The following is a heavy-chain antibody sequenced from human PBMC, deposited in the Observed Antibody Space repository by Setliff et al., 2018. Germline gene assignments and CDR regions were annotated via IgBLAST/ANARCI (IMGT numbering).Heavy chain of an antibody. CDR2: ISAYNGNT. CDR1: GYTLTESS. V-gene: IGHV1-18*01. J-gene: IGHJ4*02. D-gene: IGHD3-16*01. CDR3: ARGAYDSYYFDY. Sequence: ASVKVSCKVSGYTLTESSMHWVRQAPGQGLEWMGWISAYNGNTNYAQKLQGRVTMTTDTSTSTAYMELRSLRSDDTAVYYCARGAYDSYYFDYWGQGTLVTVSS.